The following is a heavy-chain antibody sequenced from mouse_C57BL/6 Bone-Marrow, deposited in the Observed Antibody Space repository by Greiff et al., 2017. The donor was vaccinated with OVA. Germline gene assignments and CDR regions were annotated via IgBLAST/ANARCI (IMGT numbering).Heavy chain of an antibody. J-gene: IGHJ4*01. V-gene: IGHV5-15*01. Sequence: EVHLVESGGGLVQPGGSLKLSCAASGFTFSDYGMAWVRQAPRKGPEWVAFISNLAYSIYYADTVTGRFTISRENAKNTLYLEMSSLRSEDTAMYYCARGGYGKDYYAMDYWGQGTSVTVSS. CDR1: GFTFSDYG. D-gene: IGHD2-1*01. CDR3: ARGGYGKDYYAMDY. CDR2: ISNLAYSI.